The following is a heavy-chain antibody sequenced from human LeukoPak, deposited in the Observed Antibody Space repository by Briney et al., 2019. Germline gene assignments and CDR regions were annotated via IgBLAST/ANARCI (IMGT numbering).Heavy chain of an antibody. CDR1: GGTFSSYA. Sequence: GSSVKVSCKASGGTFSSYAISWVRQAPGQGLEWMGGIIPIFGTANYAQKFQGRVTITADESTSTAYMELSSLKTEDTAVYYCTTRGGSFSIFDYWGQGTLVTVSS. D-gene: IGHD1-26*01. J-gene: IGHJ4*02. CDR2: IIPIFGTA. V-gene: IGHV1-69*01. CDR3: TTRGGSFSIFDY.